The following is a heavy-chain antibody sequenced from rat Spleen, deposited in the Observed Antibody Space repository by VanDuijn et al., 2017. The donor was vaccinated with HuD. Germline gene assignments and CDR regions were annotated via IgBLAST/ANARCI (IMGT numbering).Heavy chain of an antibody. D-gene: IGHD1-12*02. Sequence: EVQLMESGGGLVQPGRSMKLSCGASGFAFSNYYMAWVRQAPTKGLEWVASISTSGDDTYYRDSVKGRFTIARDNAKRILSLQMNSLRSEDTATYYCTRAYDGSPYYFDYWGQGVMVTVSS. CDR2: ISTSGDDT. V-gene: IGHV5-25*01. J-gene: IGHJ2*01. CDR3: TRAYDGSPYYFDY. CDR1: GFAFSNYY.